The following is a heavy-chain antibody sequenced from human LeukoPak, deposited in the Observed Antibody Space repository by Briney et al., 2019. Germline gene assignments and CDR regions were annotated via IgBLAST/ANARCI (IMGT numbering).Heavy chain of an antibody. J-gene: IGHJ3*02. V-gene: IGHV4-34*01. CDR3: ARKNAFDI. CDR1: GGSFSGYY. Sequence: SETLSLTCAVYGGSFSGYYWSWIRQPPGKGLEWIGEINHSGSTNYNPSLKSRVTISVDTSKNQFSLKLSSVTAADTAVYYCARKNAFDIWGQGTMVTVSS. CDR2: INHSGST.